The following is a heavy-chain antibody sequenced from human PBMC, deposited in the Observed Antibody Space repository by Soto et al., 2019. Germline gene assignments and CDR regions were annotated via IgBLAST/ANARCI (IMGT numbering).Heavy chain of an antibody. Sequence: LRLSCAASGFTFKNYAMSWVRQAPGKGLEWVSGISGSGGFTYYADSVKGRFTISRDNSKNELHLEMNSLRVEDTALYYCAREDESSGYAGTFQNWGQGTLVTVS. J-gene: IGHJ1*01. CDR2: ISGSGGFT. CDR1: GFTFKNYA. V-gene: IGHV3-23*01. CDR3: AREDESSGYAGTFQN. D-gene: IGHD3-22*01.